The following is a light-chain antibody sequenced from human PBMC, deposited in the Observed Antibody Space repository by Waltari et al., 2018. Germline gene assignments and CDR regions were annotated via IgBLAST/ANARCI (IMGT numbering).Light chain of an antibody. J-gene: IGKJ1*01. V-gene: IGKV1-39*01. CDR3: QQRSNWPIV. Sequence: DIQMTQSPSSLSASVGDRVTITCRASQSISSYLNWYQQKPGKAPKLLIYAASSLQSGVPSRFSGSGSGTDFTLTISRLEPEDFGVYYCQQRSNWPIVFGQGTKVEIK. CDR1: QSISSY. CDR2: AAS.